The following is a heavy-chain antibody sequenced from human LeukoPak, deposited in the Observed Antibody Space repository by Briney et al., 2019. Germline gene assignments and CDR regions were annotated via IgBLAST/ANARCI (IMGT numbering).Heavy chain of an antibody. CDR3: ARGFLGSVGASLDY. J-gene: IGHJ4*02. CDR2: IYYSGST. V-gene: IGHV4-39*07. D-gene: IGHD3-3*01. CDR1: GGSISSSGYY. Sequence: SETLSLTCTVSGGSISSSGYYWGWIRQPPGKGLEWIGSIYYSGSTYYNPSLKSRVTISVDTSKNQFSLKLSSVTAADTAVYYCARGFLGSVGASLDYWGQGTLVTVSS.